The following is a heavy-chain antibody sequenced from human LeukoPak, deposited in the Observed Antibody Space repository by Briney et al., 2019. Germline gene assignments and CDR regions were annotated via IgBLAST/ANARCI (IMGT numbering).Heavy chain of an antibody. CDR3: ARDPVLRYFDWLLDSYYFDY. D-gene: IGHD3-9*01. V-gene: IGHV1-18*01. Sequence: PSVKVSRKASGYTFTSYGISWVRQAPGQGLEWMGWISAYNGNTNYAQKLQGRVTMTTDTSTSTAYMELRSLRSDDTAVYYCARDPVLRYFDWLLDSYYFDYWGQGTLVTVSS. J-gene: IGHJ4*02. CDR2: ISAYNGNT. CDR1: GYTFTSYG.